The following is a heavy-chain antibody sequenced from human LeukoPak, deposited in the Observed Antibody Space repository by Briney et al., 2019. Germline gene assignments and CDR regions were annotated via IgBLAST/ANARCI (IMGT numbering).Heavy chain of an antibody. J-gene: IGHJ4*02. V-gene: IGHV3-7*01. CDR2: IKQDGSEK. CDR1: GFTFSSYW. D-gene: IGHD3-3*01. Sequence: SGGSLRLSCAASGFTFSSYWISWVRQAPGKGLEWVANIKQDGSEKYYVDSVKGRFTISRDNAKNSLYLQMNSLRAEDTAVYYCASGRSGALDYWGQGTLVTVSS. CDR3: ASGRSGALDY.